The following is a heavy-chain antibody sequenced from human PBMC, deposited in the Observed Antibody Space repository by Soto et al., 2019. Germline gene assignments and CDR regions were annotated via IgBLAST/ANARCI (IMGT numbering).Heavy chain of an antibody. V-gene: IGHV3-23*01. CDR2: ISGICDST. J-gene: IGHJ4*02. D-gene: IGHD6-19*01. CDR3: AKERSSGWSFDY. CDR1: GFTFSTYA. Sequence: GGSLRLSCAASGFTFSTYAMNWVRQAPGKGLEWVSGISGICDSTYYAVSVKGRFTVSRDNSKNTLYLQMNSLRAEDTAVFYCAKERSSGWSFDYWGQGTLVTVS.